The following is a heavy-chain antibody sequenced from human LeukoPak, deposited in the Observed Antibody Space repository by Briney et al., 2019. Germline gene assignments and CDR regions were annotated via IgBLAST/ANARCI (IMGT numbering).Heavy chain of an antibody. CDR3: ARAAYSGSYHCDY. CDR1: GGSFSGYY. Sequence: PSETLSLTCAVYGGSFSGYYWSWIRQPPGKGLEWIGEINHSGSTNYNPSLKSRVTISVDTSKNQFSLKLSSVTAADTAVYYCARAAYSGSYHCDYWGQGTLVTVSS. CDR2: INHSGST. J-gene: IGHJ4*02. D-gene: IGHD1-26*01. V-gene: IGHV4-34*01.